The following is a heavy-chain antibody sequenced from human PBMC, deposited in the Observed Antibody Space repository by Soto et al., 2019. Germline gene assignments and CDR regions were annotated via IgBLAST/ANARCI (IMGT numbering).Heavy chain of an antibody. J-gene: IGHJ4*02. CDR3: AKIRVYNWNTRDFDY. Sequence: VQLVESGGGLVQPGGSLRLSCAASGFTFSSYSMNWVRQAPGKGLEWVAVISDDGSNKYYADSVKGRFTISRDNSKNTLYLQMNSLRAEDTAVYDCAKIRVYNWNTRDFDYWGQGTLVTVSS. D-gene: IGHD1-20*01. CDR2: ISDDGSNK. V-gene: IGHV3-30*18. CDR1: GFTFSSYS.